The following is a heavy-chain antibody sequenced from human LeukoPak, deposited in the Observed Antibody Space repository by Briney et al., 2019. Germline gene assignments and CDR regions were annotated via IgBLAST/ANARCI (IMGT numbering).Heavy chain of an antibody. CDR1: GGSFSGYY. V-gene: IGHV4-34*01. J-gene: IGHJ6*02. CDR2: INHNGST. D-gene: IGHD2-2*01. Sequence: PSETLSLTCAVYGGSFSGYYWSWIRQPPGKGLEWIGEINHNGSTNYNPSLKSRVTISVDTSKNQFSLKLSSVTTADTAVYYCARGGIVVVPAAMPGYYYYGMDVWGQGTTVTVSS. CDR3: ARGGIVVVPAAMPGYYYYGMDV.